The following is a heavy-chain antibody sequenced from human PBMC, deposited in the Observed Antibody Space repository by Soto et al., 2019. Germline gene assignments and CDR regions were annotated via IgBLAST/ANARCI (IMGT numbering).Heavy chain of an antibody. Sequence: SVKVSCKASGGTFSSYAISWVRQAPGQGLEWMGGIIPIFGTANYAQKFQGRVTITADESTSTAYMELSSLRSEDTAVYYCARDMGYYYDSSGYYYYGMDVWGQGTTVTV. CDR3: ARDMGYYYDSSGYYYYGMDV. J-gene: IGHJ6*02. D-gene: IGHD3-22*01. CDR1: GGTFSSYA. V-gene: IGHV1-69*13. CDR2: IIPIFGTA.